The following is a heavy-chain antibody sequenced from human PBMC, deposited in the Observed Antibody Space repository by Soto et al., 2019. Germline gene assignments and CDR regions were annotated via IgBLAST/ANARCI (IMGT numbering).Heavy chain of an antibody. D-gene: IGHD1-1*01. Sequence: KASETLSLTCTVSGASISGFYWSWIRKSAGKGLEWIGRIYATGTTDYNPSLKSRVMMSVDTSKKQFSLKLRSVTAADTAVYYCVRDGTKTLRDWFDPWGQGISVTVSS. CDR3: VRDGTKTLRDWFDP. CDR1: GASISGFY. J-gene: IGHJ5*02. CDR2: IYATGTT. V-gene: IGHV4-4*07.